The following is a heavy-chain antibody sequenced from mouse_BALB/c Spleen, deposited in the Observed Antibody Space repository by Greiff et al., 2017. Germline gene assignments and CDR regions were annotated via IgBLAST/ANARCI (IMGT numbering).Heavy chain of an antibody. D-gene: IGHD1-1*01. V-gene: IGHV5-12-2*01. Sequence: EVKVEESGGGLVQPGGSLKLSCAASGFTFSSYTMSWVRQTPEKRLEWVAYISNGGGSTYYPDTVKGRFTISRDNAKNTLYLQMSSLKSEDTAMYYCARHYGSSPYAMDYWGQGTSVTVSS. CDR3: ARHYGSSPYAMDY. CDR2: ISNGGGST. CDR1: GFTFSSYT. J-gene: IGHJ4*01.